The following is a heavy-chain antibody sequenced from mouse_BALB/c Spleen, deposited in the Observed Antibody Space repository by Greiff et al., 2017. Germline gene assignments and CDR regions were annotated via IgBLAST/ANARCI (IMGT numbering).Heavy chain of an antibody. CDR2: ISYDGSN. CDR3: ARDDDGYPYWYFDD. CDR1: GYSFTSGYY. J-gene: IGHJ1*01. D-gene: IGHD2-3*01. Sequence: EVQLVESGPGLVKPSQSLSLTCSVTGYSFTSGYYWNWIRQFPGNKLEWMGYISYDGSNNYNPSLKNRISITRNTSKNQFFLKLNSVTTEDTATYYCARDDDGYPYWYFDDWGAGTTVTVSS. V-gene: IGHV3-6*02.